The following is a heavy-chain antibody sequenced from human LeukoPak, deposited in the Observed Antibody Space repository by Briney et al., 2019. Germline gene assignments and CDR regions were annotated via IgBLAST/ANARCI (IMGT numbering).Heavy chain of an antibody. J-gene: IGHJ4*02. Sequence: GGSLRLSCAASGFTFSSYSMNWVRQAPGKGLEWVSYISSSSSTIYYADSVKGRLTISRDNAKNSLYLQMNSLRAEDTAVYYCARAKYYYDSSGYYLDYWGQGTLVTVSS. CDR1: GFTFSSYS. D-gene: IGHD3-22*01. CDR3: ARAKYYYDSSGYYLDY. CDR2: ISSSSSTI. V-gene: IGHV3-48*04.